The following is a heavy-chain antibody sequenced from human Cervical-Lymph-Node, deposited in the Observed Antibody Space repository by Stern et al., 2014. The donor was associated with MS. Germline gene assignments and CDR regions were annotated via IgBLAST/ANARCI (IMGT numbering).Heavy chain of an antibody. V-gene: IGHV4-34*01. CDR2: INHSGST. CDR1: GGSFSGYY. CDR3: ARGRAARVVYFDY. Sequence: VQLQQWGAGLLKPSETLSLTCAVYGGSFSGYYWSWIRQPPGKGLEWIGEINHSGSTNYNPSLKSRVTISVDTSKNQFSLKLSSVTAADTAVYYCARGRAARVVYFDYWGQGTLVTVSS. D-gene: IGHD6-6*01. J-gene: IGHJ4*02.